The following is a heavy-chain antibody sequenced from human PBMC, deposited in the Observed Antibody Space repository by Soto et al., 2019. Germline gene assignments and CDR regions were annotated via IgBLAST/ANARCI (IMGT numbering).Heavy chain of an antibody. CDR3: VRDIR. V-gene: IGHV3-74*01. CDR2: INSDGSTT. J-gene: IGHJ4*02. Sequence: EVQLVESGGGLVQPGGSLRLSCAASGFTFSSIWIHWVRQAPGKGLVWGSCINSDGSTTSYADSVKGRFTISRDNAKNTLYLQMNSLTAEDTAVYYCVRDIRWGQGTLVTVSS. CDR1: GFTFSSIW.